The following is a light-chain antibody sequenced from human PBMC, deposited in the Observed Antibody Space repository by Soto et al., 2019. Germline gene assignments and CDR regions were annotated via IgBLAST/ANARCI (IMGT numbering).Light chain of an antibody. CDR1: QSVSSY. Sequence: EIVLTQSPATLSLSPGERATLSCRASQSVSSYLAWYQQKPGQAPRLLIYDASNRATGIPARFSGSGSGTDFTLTSSSIEPEDFAVYYCQQRGNWPITFGQGTRLEIK. V-gene: IGKV3-11*01. CDR3: QQRGNWPIT. J-gene: IGKJ5*01. CDR2: DAS.